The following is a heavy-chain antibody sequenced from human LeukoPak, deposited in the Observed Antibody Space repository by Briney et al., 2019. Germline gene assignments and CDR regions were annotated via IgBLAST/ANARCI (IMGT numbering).Heavy chain of an antibody. CDR3: AKVFISVGATADWHFDL. V-gene: IGHV3-23*01. J-gene: IGHJ2*01. Sequence: TGGSLRLSCAASGFAFNSYAMSWVRQAPGQGLEWVSSISGSGSGGSTYYADSVKGRFTISRDNSKNTLYLQMNSLRAEDTAVYYCAKVFISVGATADWHFDLWGRGTLVTVSS. CDR2: ISGSGSGGST. D-gene: IGHD1-26*01. CDR1: GFAFNSYA.